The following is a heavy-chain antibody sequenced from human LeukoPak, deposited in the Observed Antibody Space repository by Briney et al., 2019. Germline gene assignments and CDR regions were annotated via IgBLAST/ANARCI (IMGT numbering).Heavy chain of an antibody. J-gene: IGHJ6*02. Sequence: SETLSLTCTVSGGSISSYCWSWIRQPPGKGLEWIGYIYYSGSANYNPSLKSRVTISVDTSRNQFSLKLSSVTAADTAIYYCARWRYLDVWGQGTTVTVSS. CDR3: ARWRYLDV. V-gene: IGHV4-59*01. D-gene: IGHD3-9*01. CDR2: IYYSGSA. CDR1: GGSISSYC.